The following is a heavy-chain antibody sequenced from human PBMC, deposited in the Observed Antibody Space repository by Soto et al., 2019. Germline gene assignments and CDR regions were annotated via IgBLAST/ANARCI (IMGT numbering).Heavy chain of an antibody. J-gene: IGHJ6*02. CDR3: ARTDRDFYGLDV. V-gene: IGHV3-13*05. Sequence: VQLVESGGGLVQPGGSLRLSCEASGFTFRNYGMHWVRQGTGKGLEWVSGISAAGDPDYADSVEGRFTISRENAHNSSFLQMNSLRVGDTAVYYCARTDRDFYGLDVWGQGTTVIVSS. CDR1: GFTFRNYG. CDR2: ISAAGDP.